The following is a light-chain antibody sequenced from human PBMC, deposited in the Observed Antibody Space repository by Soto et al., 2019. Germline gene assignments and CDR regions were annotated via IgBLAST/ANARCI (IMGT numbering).Light chain of an antibody. J-gene: IGLJ1*01. CDR2: EVV. CDR1: KNDIGVYDF. V-gene: IGLV2-8*01. CDR3: AAWDDGLNGLV. Sequence: QSALTQPPSASGSPGQSVTISCTGTKNDIGVYDFVSWYQHHPGKAPRLIIYEVVQRPSGVPDRFSGSKSGNTASLTVSGLQAADEADYHCAAWDDGLNGLVFGTGTKLTVL.